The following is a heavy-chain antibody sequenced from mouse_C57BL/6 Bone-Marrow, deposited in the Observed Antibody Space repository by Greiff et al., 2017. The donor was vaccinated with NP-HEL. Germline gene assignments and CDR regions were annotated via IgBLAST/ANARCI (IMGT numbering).Heavy chain of an antibody. Sequence: EVQGVESGGGLVKPGGSLKLSCAASGFTFSSYAMSWVRQTPEKRLEWVATISDGGSYTYYPDNVKGRFTISRDNAKNPLYLQMSHLKSEDTAMYYCARGPVAMAYWGQGTLVTVSS. CDR2: ISDGGSYT. CDR1: GFTFSSYA. J-gene: IGHJ4*01. V-gene: IGHV5-4*01. CDR3: ARGPVAMAY.